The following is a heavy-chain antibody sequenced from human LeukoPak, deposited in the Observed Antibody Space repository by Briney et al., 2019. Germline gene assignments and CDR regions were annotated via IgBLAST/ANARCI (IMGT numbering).Heavy chain of an antibody. J-gene: IGHJ4*02. D-gene: IGHD3-22*01. CDR3: ARAYDSSGYYFGY. Sequence: PSETLSLTCTVSGGSVSSGSCYWSWIRQPPGKGLEWIGYIYYSGNTKYNPSLKSRVTISEDTSKNQFSLKLSSVTAADTAVYYCARAYDSSGYYFGYWGQGTLVTVSS. CDR2: IYYSGNT. CDR1: GGSVSSGSCY. V-gene: IGHV4-61*01.